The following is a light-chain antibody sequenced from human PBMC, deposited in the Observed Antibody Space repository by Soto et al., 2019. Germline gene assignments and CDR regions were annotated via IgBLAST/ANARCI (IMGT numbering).Light chain of an antibody. J-gene: IGLJ1*01. CDR1: SSDVGGYNY. Sequence: QSALTQPASVSGSPGQSIAISCTGNSSDVGGYNYVSWYQQHPGKAPKLMIYDVTNRPSGVSDRFSGSKSGTMASLTISGLQAEDEADYYCCSFTTTRTYVFGTGTKLTVL. CDR3: CSFTTTRTYV. V-gene: IGLV2-14*01. CDR2: DVT.